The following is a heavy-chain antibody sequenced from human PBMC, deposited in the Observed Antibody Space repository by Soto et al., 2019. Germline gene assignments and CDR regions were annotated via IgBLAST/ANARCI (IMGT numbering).Heavy chain of an antibody. CDR3: AKDISSTSLYYYYGMDV. J-gene: IGHJ6*02. D-gene: IGHD2-2*01. V-gene: IGHV3-30*18. Sequence: PGGSLRLSCAASGFTFSSYAMSWVRQAPGKGLEWVAVISYDGSNKYYADSVKGRFTISRDNSKNTLYLQMNSLRAEDTAVYYCAKDISSTSLYYYYGMDVWGQGTTVTVSS. CDR2: ISYDGSNK. CDR1: GFTFSSYA.